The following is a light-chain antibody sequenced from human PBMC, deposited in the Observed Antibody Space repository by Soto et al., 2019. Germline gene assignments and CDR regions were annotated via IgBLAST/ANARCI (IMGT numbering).Light chain of an antibody. CDR2: DVS. V-gene: IGKV3-20*01. CDR1: QSVRSSF. CDR3: QQYENSVMYT. Sequence: EIVFTQSPGTLSLSPGERATLSCRASQSVRSSFFAWYQQKPGQAPRLLIYDVSVRATGITDRFSGSGSGTDFTLNINRLEPEDFAVYYCQQYENSVMYTFGQATKLEIK. J-gene: IGKJ2*01.